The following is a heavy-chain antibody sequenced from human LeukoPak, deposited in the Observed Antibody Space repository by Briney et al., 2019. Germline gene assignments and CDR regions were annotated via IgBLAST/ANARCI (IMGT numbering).Heavy chain of an antibody. CDR1: EDSVSSNSAA. Sequence: SQTLSLTCAISEDSVSSNSAAWHWIRQSPSRGLEWLGRTYYRSKWYTDYAVSVKSRITINPDTSKNQLSLHLNSVTPEDTAVYYCAREAAGMTNWGQGTLVTVSS. CDR2: TYYRSKWYT. V-gene: IGHV6-1*01. J-gene: IGHJ4*02. CDR3: AREAAGMTN. D-gene: IGHD6-13*01.